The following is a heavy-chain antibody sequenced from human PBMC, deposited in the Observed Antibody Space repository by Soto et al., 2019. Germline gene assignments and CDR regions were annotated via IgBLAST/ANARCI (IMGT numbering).Heavy chain of an antibody. D-gene: IGHD3-3*01. V-gene: IGHV2-5*02. J-gene: IGHJ4*02. CDR3: AHRVLRTVFGLVTTTAIYFDF. Sequence: QITLNESGPTLVKPTQTLTLTCTFSGFSLTTSGVGVGWIRQSPGKAPEWLALLYWDDDKRYSPSLKSRLTITKDPSQNQVVLTMANLDPADTATYYCAHRVLRTVFGLVTTTAIYFDFWGQGTPVAVSS. CDR2: LYWDDDK. CDR1: GFSLTTSGVG.